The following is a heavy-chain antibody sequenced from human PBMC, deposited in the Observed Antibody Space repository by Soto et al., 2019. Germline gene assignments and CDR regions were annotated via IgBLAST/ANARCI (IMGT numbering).Heavy chain of an antibody. V-gene: IGHV1-3*01. Sequence: ASVKVSCKASGYTFTSYAMHWVRQAPGQRLEWMGWTNAGNGNTKYSQKFQGRVTITRDTSASTAYMELSSLRSEDTAVYYCAGTPPTTTYYYYYMDVWGKGTTVTVSS. CDR2: TNAGNGNT. CDR1: GYTFTSYA. D-gene: IGHD1-1*01. CDR3: AGTPPTTTYYYYYMDV. J-gene: IGHJ6*03.